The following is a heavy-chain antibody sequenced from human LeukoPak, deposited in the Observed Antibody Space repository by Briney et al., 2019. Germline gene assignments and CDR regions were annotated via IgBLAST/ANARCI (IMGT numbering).Heavy chain of an antibody. CDR1: GFTFSTYS. CDR3: ASGIRAFDN. D-gene: IGHD1-26*01. CDR2: ISGSGGST. V-gene: IGHV3-23*01. J-gene: IGHJ4*02. Sequence: GGSLRLSCAASGFTFSTYSMNWVRQAPGKGLEWVSAISGSGGSTYYADSVKGRCTISRDNSKNALYLQMNSLRGEDTAVYYCASGIRAFDNWGQGTLVTVSA.